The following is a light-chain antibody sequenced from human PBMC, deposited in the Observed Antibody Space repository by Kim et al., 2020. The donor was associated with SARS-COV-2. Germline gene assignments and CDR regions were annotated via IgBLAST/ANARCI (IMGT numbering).Light chain of an antibody. CDR2: GAS. CDR3: QQYNNWYT. J-gene: IGKJ2*01. Sequence: TPSPATLSVSPGERATLSCRASQSVNSNLAWYQQKPGQAPRLLIYGASTRASGIPARFSGSGSGTEFTLTISSLQSEDFALYYCQQYNNWYTFGQGTKLEIK. CDR1: QSVNSN. V-gene: IGKV3-15*01.